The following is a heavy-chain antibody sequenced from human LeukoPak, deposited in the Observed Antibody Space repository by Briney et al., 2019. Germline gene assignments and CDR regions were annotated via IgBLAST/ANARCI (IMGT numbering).Heavy chain of an antibody. J-gene: IGHJ6*03. D-gene: IGHD2-2*01. Sequence: PSETLSLTCTVSGGSISSGDYYWSWIRQPPGKGLERIGYIYYSGSTYYNPSLKSRVTISVDTSKNRFSLKLSSVTAADTAVYYCARAALPAGYYYYYYYMDVWGKGTTVTVSS. V-gene: IGHV4-30-4*08. CDR2: IYYSGST. CDR3: ARAALPAGYYYYYYYMDV. CDR1: GGSISSGDYY.